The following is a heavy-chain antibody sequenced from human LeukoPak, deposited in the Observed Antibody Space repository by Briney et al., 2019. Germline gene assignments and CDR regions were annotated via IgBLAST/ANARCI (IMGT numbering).Heavy chain of an antibody. CDR1: GFTFSSYS. J-gene: IGHJ6*02. CDR3: AREKDIVVVPAAMTPGSYYYYGMDV. Sequence: GGSLRLSCAASGFTFSSYSMNWVRQAPGKGLEWVSSISSSSSYIYYADSVKGRFTISRDNAKNSLYLQMNSLRAEDTAVYYCAREKDIVVVPAAMTPGSYYYYGMDVWGQGTLVTVSS. CDR2: ISSSSSYI. D-gene: IGHD2-2*01. V-gene: IGHV3-21*01.